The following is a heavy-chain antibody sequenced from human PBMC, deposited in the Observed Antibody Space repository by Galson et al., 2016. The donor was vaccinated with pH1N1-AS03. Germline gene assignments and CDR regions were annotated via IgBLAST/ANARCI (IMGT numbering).Heavy chain of an antibody. V-gene: IGHV1-69*06. Sequence: SVKVSCKASEGTFSSFGISWVRQAPGQGLEWMGGFIPIFGTANVAQKFKGRVTITADNLELSSLRSDDTAVYYCARDNYYDTGAFYGHFDFWGQGTLLVVSS. D-gene: IGHD3-22*01. CDR3: ARDNYYDTGAFYGHFDF. CDR2: FIPIFGTA. J-gene: IGHJ4*02. CDR1: EGTFSSFG.